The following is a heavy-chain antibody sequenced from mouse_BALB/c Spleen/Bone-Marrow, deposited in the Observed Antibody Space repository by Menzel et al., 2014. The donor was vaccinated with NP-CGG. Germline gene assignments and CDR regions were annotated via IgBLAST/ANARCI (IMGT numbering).Heavy chain of an antibody. J-gene: IGHJ4*01. CDR1: GISITTGNYR. D-gene: IGHD2-14*01. CDR2: IYYSGTI. V-gene: IGHV3-5*02. CDR3: ARAYYRDASAMYY. Sequence: EVKLMESGPGLVKPSQTVSLTCTVTGISITTGNYRWSWIRQFPGNKLEWIGYIYYSGTITYNPSLTSRTTITRDTSKNKFFREMNSFTAEDTAPYYCARAYYRDASAMYYCGQGTSVTVSS.